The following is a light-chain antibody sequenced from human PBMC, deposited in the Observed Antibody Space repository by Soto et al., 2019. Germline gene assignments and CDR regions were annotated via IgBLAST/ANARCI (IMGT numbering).Light chain of an antibody. V-gene: IGLV2-11*01. J-gene: IGLJ3*02. CDR3: CSYAGTYSPV. Sequence: QSALTQPPSASGSPGQSVTISCTGTSSDVGKYDYVSWFQHHPGKAPKLMIFDVSARPSGVPDRFSGSKSGNTASLTISGLQAEDEADYYCCSYAGTYSPVFGGGTKLTVL. CDR1: SSDVGKYDY. CDR2: DVS.